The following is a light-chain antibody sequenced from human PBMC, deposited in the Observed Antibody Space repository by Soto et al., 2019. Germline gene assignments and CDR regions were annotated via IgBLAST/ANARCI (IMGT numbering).Light chain of an antibody. CDR1: SSDVGGYNY. Sequence: QSALTQPRSVSGSPGQSVTISCTGTSSDVGGYNYVSWYQQHPGKAPKLMIYDVSKRPSGVPDRFSGSKSGNTASLTISGLQAEGEADYYCCSYAGSSYVFGTGTKLTVL. CDR2: DVS. V-gene: IGLV2-11*01. J-gene: IGLJ1*01. CDR3: CSYAGSSYV.